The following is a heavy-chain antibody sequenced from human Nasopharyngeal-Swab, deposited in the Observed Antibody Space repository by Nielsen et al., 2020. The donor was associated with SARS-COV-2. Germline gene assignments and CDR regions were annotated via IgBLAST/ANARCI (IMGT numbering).Heavy chain of an antibody. CDR3: AKVSNTATVSHRFDY. J-gene: IGHJ4*02. Sequence: WIRQPPGKGLEWVSAISGSGGSTYYADSVKGRFTISRDNSKNTLYLQMNSLRAEDTAVYYCAKVSNTATVSHRFDYWGQGTLVTVS. CDR2: ISGSGGST. V-gene: IGHV3-23*01. D-gene: IGHD5-18*01.